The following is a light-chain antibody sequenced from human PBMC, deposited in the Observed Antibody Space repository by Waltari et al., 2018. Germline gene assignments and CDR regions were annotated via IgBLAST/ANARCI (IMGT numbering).Light chain of an antibody. CDR1: QGINTY. J-gene: IGKJ1*01. CDR2: AAS. Sequence: IQLTQSPSSLSASVGDRVTITCRASQGINTYLAWYQQKPGKAPKLLIYAASTLQSGVPSRFSGSGSGTDFTLTISSLQAEDFATYYIHMLNSYQWRFGQGTKMEIK. CDR3: HMLNSYQWR. V-gene: IGKV1-9*01.